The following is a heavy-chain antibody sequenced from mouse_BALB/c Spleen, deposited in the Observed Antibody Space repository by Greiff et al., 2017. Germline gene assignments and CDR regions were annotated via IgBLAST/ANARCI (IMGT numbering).Heavy chain of an antibody. CDR2: ISSGSSTI. Sequence: EVKLVESGGGLVQPGGSRKLSCAASGFTFSSFGMHWVRQAPEKGLEWVAYISSGSSTIYYADTVKGRFTISRDNPKNTLFLQMTSLRSEDTAMYYCARLLRYYAMDYWGQGTSVTVSS. V-gene: IGHV5-17*02. CDR3: ARLLRYYAMDY. J-gene: IGHJ4*01. D-gene: IGHD1-1*01. CDR1: GFTFSSFG.